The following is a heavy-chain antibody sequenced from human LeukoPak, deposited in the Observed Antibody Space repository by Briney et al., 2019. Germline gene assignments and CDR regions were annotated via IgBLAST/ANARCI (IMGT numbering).Heavy chain of an antibody. J-gene: IGHJ6*02. D-gene: IGHD3-22*01. CDR1: GVSISSYY. V-gene: IGHV4-59*01. CDR2: IYYSGST. CDR3: ARDRSPEHYYDSSHWDYYYGMDV. Sequence: SETLSLTCTVSGVSISSYYWSWIRQPPGKGLEWIGYIYYSGSTNYNPSLKSRVTISVDTSKNQFSLKLSSVTAADTAVYYCARDRSPEHYYDSSHWDYYYGMDVWGQGTTVTVSS.